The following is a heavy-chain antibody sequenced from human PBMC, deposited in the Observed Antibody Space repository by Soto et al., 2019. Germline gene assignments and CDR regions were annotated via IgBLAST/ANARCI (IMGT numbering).Heavy chain of an antibody. CDR2: ISWNSGSI. Sequence: EVQLVESGGGLVQPGRSLRLSCAASGFTFDDYAMHWVRQAPGKGLEWVSGISWNSGSIGYADSVKGRFTISRDNAKNSLYLQMNSLRAEDTALYYCAKGAVTDYYMDVWGKGTTVTVSS. CDR1: GFTFDDYA. J-gene: IGHJ6*03. D-gene: IGHD2-21*02. CDR3: AKGAVTDYYMDV. V-gene: IGHV3-9*01.